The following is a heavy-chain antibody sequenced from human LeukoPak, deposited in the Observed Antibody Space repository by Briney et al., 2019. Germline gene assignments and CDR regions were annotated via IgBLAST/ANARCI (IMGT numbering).Heavy chain of an antibody. CDR2: MYYSGNT. Sequence: SETLSLTCAVYGGSFSGYYWSWIRQPPGKGLEWIGNMYYSGNTNYNPSLKSRATISADTSKTEFSLKLSSVTAADTAVYFCARDMRAVAGTGAFDIWGQGTMVTVSS. CDR3: ARDMRAVAGTGAFDI. V-gene: IGHV4-34*11. CDR1: GGSFSGYY. D-gene: IGHD6-19*01. J-gene: IGHJ3*02.